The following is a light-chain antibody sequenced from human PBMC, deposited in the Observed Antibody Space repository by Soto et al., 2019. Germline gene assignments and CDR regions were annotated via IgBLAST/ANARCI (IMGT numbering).Light chain of an antibody. V-gene: IGLV2-14*03. CDR1: SNDVGGYNY. CDR3: SSYTSSNAEV. CDR2: DVT. J-gene: IGLJ1*01. Sequence: QAVVTQPASVSGSPGQSINISCTGTSNDVGGYNYVSWYQHHPGKAPKLIICDVTDRPSGISYRFSASKSGNTASLTISGLQAEDEADYYCSSYTSSNAEVFGTGTKLTVL.